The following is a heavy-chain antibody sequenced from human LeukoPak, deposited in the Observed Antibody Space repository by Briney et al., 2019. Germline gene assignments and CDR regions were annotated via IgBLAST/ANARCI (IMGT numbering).Heavy chain of an antibody. J-gene: IGHJ5*02. D-gene: IGHD2-2*01. CDR3: ASGGEYQLREGEWVNWFDP. Sequence: SVKVSFKAAGGTFISYAISWVRQPPAQGLEWMGGIIPIFGTANYAQKVQGRVTITTDESTSTAYMELSSLRSEDTAVYCGASGGEYQLREGEWVNWFDPWGQGTLVTVS. V-gene: IGHV1-69*05. CDR2: IIPIFGTA. CDR1: GGTFISYA.